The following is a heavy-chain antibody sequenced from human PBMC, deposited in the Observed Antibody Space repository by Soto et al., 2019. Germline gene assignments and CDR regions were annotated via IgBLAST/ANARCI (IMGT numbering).Heavy chain of an antibody. CDR3: AKGRGQNWSFDY. CDR1: GFTFSSYA. CDR2: ISGSGGTA. D-gene: IGHD1-1*01. J-gene: IGHJ4*02. Sequence: EVQLLESGGGSVQPGGSLRLSCAASGFTFSSYAMHWVRRPPGKGLEWVSSISGSGGTAYYADSVKGRISISRDSLVNTLYLQMNSLRAEATAVYSCAKGRGQNWSFDYWGQGTLVTVSP. V-gene: IGHV3-23*01.